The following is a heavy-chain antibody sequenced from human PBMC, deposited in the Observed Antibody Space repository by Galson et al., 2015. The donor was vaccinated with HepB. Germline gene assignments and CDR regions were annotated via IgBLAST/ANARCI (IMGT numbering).Heavy chain of an antibody. D-gene: IGHD4-17*01. CDR1: GGTFSSYA. Sequence: SVKVSCKASGGTFSSYAISWVRQAPGQGLEWMGGIIPIFGTANYAQKFQGRVTITADESTSTAYMELSSLRSEDTAVYYCARDQGYGDYEGSDYWGQGTLVTVSS. CDR3: ARDQGYGDYEGSDY. V-gene: IGHV1-69*13. CDR2: IIPIFGTA. J-gene: IGHJ4*02.